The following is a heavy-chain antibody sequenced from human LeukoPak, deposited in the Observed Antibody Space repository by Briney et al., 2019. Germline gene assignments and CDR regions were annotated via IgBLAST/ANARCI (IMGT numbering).Heavy chain of an antibody. CDR2: INGDGSRT. V-gene: IGHV3-74*01. D-gene: IGHD3-9*01. CDR1: GFTFSSYW. J-gene: IGHJ4*02. Sequence: GGSLRLSCAASGFTFSSYWMHWVRQAPGKGLVWVSRINGDGSRTTYADSVKGRYTSSRDNAKNTLYLQMNSLRAEATAVYYCARGFVWDTPMGYWGQGTLVTVSS. CDR3: ARGFVWDTPMGY.